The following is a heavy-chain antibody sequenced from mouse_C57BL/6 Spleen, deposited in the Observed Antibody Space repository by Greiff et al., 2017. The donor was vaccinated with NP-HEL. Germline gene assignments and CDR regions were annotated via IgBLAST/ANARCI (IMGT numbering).Heavy chain of an antibody. CDR1: GYTFTDYY. CDR2: INPYNGGT. V-gene: IGHV1-19*01. J-gene: IGHJ1*03. CDR3: ASYGSSYGWYFDV. Sequence: VQLQQSGPVLVKPGASVKMSCKASGYTFTDYYMNWVKQSHGKSLEWIGVINPYNGGTSYNQKFKGKATLTVDKSSSTAYMELNSLTSEDSAVYYCASYGSSYGWYFDVWGTGTTVTVSS. D-gene: IGHD1-1*01.